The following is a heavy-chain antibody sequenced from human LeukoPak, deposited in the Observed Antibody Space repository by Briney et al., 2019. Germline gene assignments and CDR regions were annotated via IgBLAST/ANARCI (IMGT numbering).Heavy chain of an antibody. V-gene: IGHV3-23*01. Sequence: PGGSLRLSCAASGFTFSNYAMSWVRQAPGKGLEWVSGISGSGGSTYYADSVKGRFTKSRDNSKNTLYLQMNSLRAEDTAVYYCAKGTDFWSGYYMDVWGKGTTVTVSS. J-gene: IGHJ6*03. CDR3: AKGTDFWSGYYMDV. CDR2: ISGSGGST. CDR1: GFTFSNYA. D-gene: IGHD3-3*01.